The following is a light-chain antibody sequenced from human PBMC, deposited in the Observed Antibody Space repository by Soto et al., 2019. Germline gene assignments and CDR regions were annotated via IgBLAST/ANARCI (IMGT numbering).Light chain of an antibody. V-gene: IGKV3-11*01. J-gene: IGKJ4*01. Sequence: EIVLTQSPATLSLSPGGRATLSCRASQSVSSYLAWYQQKPGQAPRLLIYDASNRATGIPARFSGSGSGTDFTLTISSLEPEDFAVYYCQQRSNWPGLTFGGGTKVEIK. CDR3: QQRSNWPGLT. CDR2: DAS. CDR1: QSVSSY.